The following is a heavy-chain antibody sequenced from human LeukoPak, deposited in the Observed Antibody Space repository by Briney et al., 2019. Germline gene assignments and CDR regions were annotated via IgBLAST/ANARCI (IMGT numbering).Heavy chain of an antibody. J-gene: IGHJ4*02. CDR2: ISGSGDGT. CDR1: GFTFSNYA. CDR3: AKEKQRNFDY. Sequence: GGSLRLSCAASGFTFSNYAMSRVRQAPGKGLEWVSGISGSGDGTYYGDSVKGRFTISRDNSKNTLYLHMNSLRAEDTAVYYCAKEKQRNFDYWGQGTLVTVSS. V-gene: IGHV3-23*01.